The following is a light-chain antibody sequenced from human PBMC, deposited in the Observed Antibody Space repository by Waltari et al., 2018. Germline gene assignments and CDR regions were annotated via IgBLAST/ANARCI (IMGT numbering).Light chain of an antibody. CDR2: GAS. V-gene: IGKV1-12*01. CDR3: QQGNSFPPT. Sequence: IQMTQSPSSVSASVGDRVTITCRASQGISTWLAWYQQKPGQAPKVLIYGASTLLTGVPSRFSGSGSGTEFTLTISGLQPEDSATYFCQQGNSFPPTFGQGTRVEV. CDR1: QGISTW. J-gene: IGKJ1*01.